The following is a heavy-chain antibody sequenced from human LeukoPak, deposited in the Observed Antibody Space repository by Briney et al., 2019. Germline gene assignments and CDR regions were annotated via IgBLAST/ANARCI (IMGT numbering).Heavy chain of an antibody. V-gene: IGHV4-59*01. J-gene: IGHJ6*03. CDR3: ARYIQLWSPSGYYYYMDV. CDR1: GGSISSYY. CDR2: IYYSGST. D-gene: IGHD5-18*01. Sequence: PSETLSLTCTVSGGSISSYYWSWIRQPPGKGLEWIGYIYYSGSTNCNPSLKSRVTISVDTSKNQFSLKLSSVTAAGTAVYYCARYIQLWSPSGYYYYMDVWGKGTTVTVSS.